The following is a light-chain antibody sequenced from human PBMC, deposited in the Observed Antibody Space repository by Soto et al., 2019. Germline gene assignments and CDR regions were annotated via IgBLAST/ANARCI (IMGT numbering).Light chain of an antibody. Sequence: DIQMTQSPPSLSASVGDRVTITCQASQDIINYLNWFQQKPGKAPKLLIYDASNLEAGVPSRFSGSGSGTDFTLTVSSLQPEDIATYYCQQFHNLPYTFGQGTKVEIK. CDR2: DAS. V-gene: IGKV1-33*01. CDR1: QDIINY. J-gene: IGKJ2*01. CDR3: QQFHNLPYT.